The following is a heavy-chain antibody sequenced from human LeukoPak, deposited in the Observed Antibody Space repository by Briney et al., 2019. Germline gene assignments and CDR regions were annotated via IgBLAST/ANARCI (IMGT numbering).Heavy chain of an antibody. CDR1: GFTFSSYG. CDR2: IWYDGSNK. V-gene: IGHV3-33*01. Sequence: PGGSLRLSCAASGFTFSSYGMHWVRQAPGKGLEWVAVIWYDGSNKYYADSVKGRFTISRDNSKNTLYLQMNSLRAEDTAVYYCARGPSGELFLIDYWGQGTLVTVSS. J-gene: IGHJ4*02. D-gene: IGHD3-10*01. CDR3: ARGPSGELFLIDY.